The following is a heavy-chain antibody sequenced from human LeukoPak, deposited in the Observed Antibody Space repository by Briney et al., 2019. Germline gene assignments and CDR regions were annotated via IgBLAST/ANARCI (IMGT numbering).Heavy chain of an antibody. CDR3: ARGRDDFWTGCLY. D-gene: IGHD3/OR15-3a*01. V-gene: IGHV1-8*03. CDR1: GYAFTNYD. CDR2: INPNNGCA. Sequence: ASVKVSCKASGYAFTNYDINWVRQAPGQGLEWVGWINPNNGCAGYGQKFQARVTITRNSSINTAYMELSSLGSDDTAVYYCARGRDDFWTGCLYWGQGTLVTVSS. J-gene: IGHJ4*02.